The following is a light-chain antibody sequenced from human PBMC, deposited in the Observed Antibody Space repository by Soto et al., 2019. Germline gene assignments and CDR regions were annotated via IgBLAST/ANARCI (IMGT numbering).Light chain of an antibody. CDR1: QSISNW. Sequence: DIQMTQSPYTLSASGGDRVTISCRASQSISNWLAWYQKKPGTATKVLIYHASNLQSGVPSRFSCSGSGTEFNLTISSLQPEYFATDYCQQYNSYSVGQWTKVAIK. J-gene: IGKJ1*01. V-gene: IGKV1-5*01. CDR3: QQYNSYS. CDR2: HAS.